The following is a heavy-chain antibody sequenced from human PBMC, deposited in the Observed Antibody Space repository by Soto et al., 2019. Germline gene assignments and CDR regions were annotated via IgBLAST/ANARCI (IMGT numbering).Heavy chain of an antibody. V-gene: IGHV1-2*04. CDR2: INPNSGGT. D-gene: IGHD3-10*01. J-gene: IGHJ5*02. Sequence: QVQLVQSGAEVKKPGASVKVSCKASGYTFTGYYMHWVRQAPGQGLEWMGWINPNSGGTNYAQKFQGWVTMTRDTSXSXGYMELSRLRSDDTAVYYCARGKNVLLWFGELAFDPWGQGTLVTVSS. CDR3: ARGKNVLLWFGELAFDP. CDR1: GYTFTGYY.